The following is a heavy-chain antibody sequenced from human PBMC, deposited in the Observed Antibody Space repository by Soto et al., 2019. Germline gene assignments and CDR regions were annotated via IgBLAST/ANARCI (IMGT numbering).Heavy chain of an antibody. CDR2: IHYSGST. CDR3: TGGGPGHPFDY. CDR1: GVSITSHY. J-gene: IGHJ4*02. Sequence: QVQLQESGPGLVKPSETLSLTCTVSGVSITSHYWTWIRQPPGKGLEWIGNIHYSGSTNYSPSLKIRVIISVDTSENQSSLKLSSVTTADTAVYYCTGGGPGHPFDYWGQGTLVTVSS. V-gene: IGHV4-59*11. D-gene: IGHD7-27*01.